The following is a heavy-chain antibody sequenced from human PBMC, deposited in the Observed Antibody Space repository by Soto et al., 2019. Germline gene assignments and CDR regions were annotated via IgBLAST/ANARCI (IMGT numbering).Heavy chain of an antibody. V-gene: IGHV3-53*01. CDR1: GFTFRSHY. D-gene: IGHD4-17*01. CDR2: IYASDST. CDR3: ATPVTRLIAFDL. J-gene: IGHJ3*01. Sequence: GGSLRLSCVASGFTFRSHYMTWVRQTPGKGLEWVSIIYASDSTFYADSVKGRFTISRDNSKNTVYLQLNSLRAEDTAVYYCATPVTRLIAFDLWGQGTMVTVSS.